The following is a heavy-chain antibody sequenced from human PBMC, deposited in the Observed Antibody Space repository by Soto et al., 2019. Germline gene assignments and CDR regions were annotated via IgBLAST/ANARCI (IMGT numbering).Heavy chain of an antibody. D-gene: IGHD6-13*01. CDR2: IYYSGST. CDR3: ARLSIAAAGNWFDP. Sequence: SETLSLTCTVSGGSISSYYWSWIRQPPGKGLEWIGYIYYSGSTNYNPSLKSRVTISVDTSKNQFSLKLSSVTAADTAVYYCARLSIAAAGNWFDPWGQGTLVTVSS. J-gene: IGHJ5*02. V-gene: IGHV4-59*08. CDR1: GGSISSYY.